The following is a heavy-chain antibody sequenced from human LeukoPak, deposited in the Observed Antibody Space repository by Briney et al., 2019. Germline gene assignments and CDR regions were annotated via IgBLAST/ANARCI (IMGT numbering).Heavy chain of an antibody. CDR1: GGTMSSYY. D-gene: IGHD2-15*01. CDR2: IYYSGTT. Sequence: SETLSLTCTVSGGTMSSYYWSWIRQPPGKGPEWIGYIYYSGTTSYNPSPKGRVTISMDTSNNHFSLKLRSVTAGDTAVYYCARGWPDYYSMDIWGPGTTVTVSS. V-gene: IGHV4-59*01. J-gene: IGHJ6*02. CDR3: ARGWPDYYSMDI.